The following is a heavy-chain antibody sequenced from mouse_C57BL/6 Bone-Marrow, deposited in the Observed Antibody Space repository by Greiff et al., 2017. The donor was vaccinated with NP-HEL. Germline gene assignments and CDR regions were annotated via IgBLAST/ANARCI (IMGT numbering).Heavy chain of an antibody. CDR2: IYPGSGNT. V-gene: IGHV1-76*01. CDR3: ARYRGSSGPLYAMDY. CDR1: GYTFTDYY. Sequence: QVQLQQPGAELVRPGASVKLSCKASGYTFTDYYINWVKQRPGQGLEWIARIYPGSGNTYYNEKFKGKATLTAEKSSSTAYMQLSSLTSEDSAVYFCARYRGSSGPLYAMDYWGQGTSVTVSS. D-gene: IGHD3-2*02. J-gene: IGHJ4*01.